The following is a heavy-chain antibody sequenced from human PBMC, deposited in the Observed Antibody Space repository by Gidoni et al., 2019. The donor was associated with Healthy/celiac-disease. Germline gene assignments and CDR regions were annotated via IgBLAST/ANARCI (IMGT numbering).Heavy chain of an antibody. V-gene: IGHV1-69*01. CDR3: ARDGKFGGVVDGGAFDI. CDR2: IIPICGTA. D-gene: IGHD3-3*01. J-gene: IGHJ3*02. Sequence: QVQLVQSGAEVKKPGSSVKVSCKASGGTFSSYAISWVRQAPGQGLEWMGGIIPICGTANYAQKFQGRVTITADESTSTAYMELSSLRSEDTAVYYCARDGKFGGVVDGGAFDIWGQGTMVTVSS. CDR1: GGTFSSYA.